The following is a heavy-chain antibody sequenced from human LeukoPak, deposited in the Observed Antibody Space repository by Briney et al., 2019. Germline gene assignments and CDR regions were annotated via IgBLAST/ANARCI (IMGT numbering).Heavy chain of an antibody. CDR3: ARDHYYDILTGPRDYYYYGMDV. D-gene: IGHD3-9*01. J-gene: IGHJ6*02. Sequence: ASVKVSCKASGGTFSSYAISWVRQAPGQGLEWMGRIIPILGIANYAQKFQGRVTTTADKSTSTAYIELSSLRSEDTAVYYCARDHYYDILTGPRDYYYYGMDVWGQGTTVTVSS. V-gene: IGHV1-69*04. CDR1: GGTFSSYA. CDR2: IIPILGIA.